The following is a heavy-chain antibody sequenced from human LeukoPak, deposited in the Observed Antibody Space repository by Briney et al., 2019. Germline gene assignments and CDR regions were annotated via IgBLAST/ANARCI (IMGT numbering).Heavy chain of an antibody. CDR1: GFTFSSYS. V-gene: IGHV3-21*01. D-gene: IGHD1-26*01. CDR3: ARESQWELAAFDY. Sequence: GGSLRLSCAASGFTFSSYSMNWVRQAPGKGLEWVSSISSSSSYIYYADSVKGRFTISRDNAKNSLYLQMNSLRAEDTAVYYCARESQWELAAFDYWGQGTLVTVSS. J-gene: IGHJ4*02. CDR2: ISSSSSYI.